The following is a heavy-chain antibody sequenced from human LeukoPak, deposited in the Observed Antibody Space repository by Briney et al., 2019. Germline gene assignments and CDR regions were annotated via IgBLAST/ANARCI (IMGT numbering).Heavy chain of an antibody. D-gene: IGHD2-2*01. J-gene: IGHJ4*02. CDR2: IYYSGST. V-gene: IGHV4-39*01. Sequence: SETLSLTCTVSGGSISSSSYYWGWIRQPPGKGLEWIGSIYYSGSTYYNPSLKSRVTISVDTSKNQFSLKLSSVTAADTAVYYCARHRNSVVPAAPFDYWGQGTLVTVSS. CDR3: ARHRNSVVPAAPFDY. CDR1: GGSISSSSYY.